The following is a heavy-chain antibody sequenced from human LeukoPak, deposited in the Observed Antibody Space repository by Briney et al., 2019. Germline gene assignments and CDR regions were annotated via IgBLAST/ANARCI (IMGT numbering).Heavy chain of an antibody. Sequence: VASVKVSCKASGYTFTNYYIHWVRQAPGQGLEWMGLINPGSDNTDYAQSFQGRVTMTRDTSTSTVYMGLSSLRSEDTAVYYCARIRDGYNDAYDIWGQGTMVTVSS. CDR2: INPGSDNT. CDR1: GYTFTNYY. CDR3: ARIRDGYNDAYDI. V-gene: IGHV1-46*01. J-gene: IGHJ3*02. D-gene: IGHD5-24*01.